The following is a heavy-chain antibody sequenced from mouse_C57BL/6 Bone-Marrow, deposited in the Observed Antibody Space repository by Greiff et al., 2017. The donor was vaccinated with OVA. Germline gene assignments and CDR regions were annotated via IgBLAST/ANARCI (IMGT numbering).Heavy chain of an antibody. CDR3: ARAPYDYDGFDY. J-gene: IGHJ2*01. CDR1: GFTFSSYA. Sequence: EVKLEESGGGLVKPGGSLKLSCAASGFTFSSYAMSWVRQTPEKRLEWVATISDGGSYTYYPDNVKGRFTISRDNAKNNLYLQMSHLKSEDTAMYYCARAPYDYDGFDYWGQGTTLTVSS. V-gene: IGHV5-4*03. CDR2: ISDGGSYT. D-gene: IGHD2-4*01.